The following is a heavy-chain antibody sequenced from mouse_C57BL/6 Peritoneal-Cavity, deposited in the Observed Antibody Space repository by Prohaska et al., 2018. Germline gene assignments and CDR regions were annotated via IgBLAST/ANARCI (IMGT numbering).Heavy chain of an antibody. Sequence: EVKLLQSGGGLVQPGGSLKLSCAASGIDVSRYWMSWVRRAPGKGLEWIGEMNPDSSTINYAPSLKDKFIISRDNAKDTLYLQMSKVRSEDTSLYYCASSNSYAMDYWGQGTSVTVSS. CDR2: MNPDSSTI. CDR1: GIDVSRYW. J-gene: IGHJ4*01. V-gene: IGHV4-1*01. D-gene: IGHD2-5*01. CDR3: ASSNSYAMDY.